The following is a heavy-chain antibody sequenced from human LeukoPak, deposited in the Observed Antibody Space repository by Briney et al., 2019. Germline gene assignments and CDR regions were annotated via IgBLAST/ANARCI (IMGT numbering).Heavy chain of an antibody. Sequence: GGSQRLSCAASGFTFSSYGMHWVRQAPGKGLEWVAFIRHDGSNKYYVDSVKGRFTISRDNSKNTLYLQMNSLRAEDTAVYYCAKGGTKGYSSASGFDYWGQGTLVTVSS. CDR2: IRHDGSNK. V-gene: IGHV3-30*02. CDR1: GFTFSSYG. J-gene: IGHJ4*02. D-gene: IGHD6-6*01. CDR3: AKGGTKGYSSASGFDY.